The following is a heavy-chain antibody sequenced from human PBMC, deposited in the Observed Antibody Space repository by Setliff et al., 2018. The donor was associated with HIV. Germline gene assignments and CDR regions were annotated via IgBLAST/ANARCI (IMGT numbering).Heavy chain of an antibody. J-gene: IGHJ4*02. CDR2: IYPIDSDT. D-gene: IGHD3-10*01. V-gene: IGHV5-51*01. CDR3: ARSGKSGELYAY. Sequence: PGESLTISCKGSGYSFTNYWVGWVRRMPGKGLEWMGIIYPIDSDTKYSPSFWGRVTISVDKSTNTAYLHWNSLRPADTAMYFCARSGKSGELYAYWGQGTQVTVSS. CDR1: GYSFTNYW.